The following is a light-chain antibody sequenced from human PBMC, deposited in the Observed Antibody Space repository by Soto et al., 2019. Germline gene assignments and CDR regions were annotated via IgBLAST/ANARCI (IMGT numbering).Light chain of an antibody. Sequence: SYELTQPPSVSVAPGKTARITCGGNNIGSKSVHWYQQKPGQAPVLVIYYDSDRPSGIPERFSGSNSGNTATLTISGVEAGDEADYYCQVWDSRSDHYVFGTGTKLTVL. CDR3: QVWDSRSDHYV. J-gene: IGLJ1*01. V-gene: IGLV3-21*04. CDR1: NIGSKS. CDR2: YDS.